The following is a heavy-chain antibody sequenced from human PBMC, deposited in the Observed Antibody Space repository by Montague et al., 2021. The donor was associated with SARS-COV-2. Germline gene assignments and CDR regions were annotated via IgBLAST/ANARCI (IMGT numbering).Heavy chain of an antibody. V-gene: IGHV4-4*07. D-gene: IGHD6-6*01. J-gene: IGHJ4*02. CDR3: ARTPTRPLSLDS. CDR1: GGSITGFS. Sequence: SETLSLTCAVSGGSITGFSWSWVRQPAGKGLEWIGRVTTSGTTNYSPSRRSRVTMSVDTSKNQFSLNLNSVTAADTATYYCARTPTRPLSLDSWGRGTLATVSS. CDR2: VTTSGTT.